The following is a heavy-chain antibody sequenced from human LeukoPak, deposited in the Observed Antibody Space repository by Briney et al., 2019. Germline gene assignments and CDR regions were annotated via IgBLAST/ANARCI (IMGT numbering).Heavy chain of an antibody. Sequence: GGSLRLSCAASGFTFSSYWMSWVRQAPGKGLEWVANIKQDGSEKYYVDSVKGRFTISRDNAKNSLYLQMNSLRADDTAVYYCAREQYCSSTSCYPLGTYYFDYWGQGTLVTVSS. CDR1: GFTFSSYW. J-gene: IGHJ4*02. CDR3: AREQYCSSTSCYPLGTYYFDY. D-gene: IGHD2-2*01. V-gene: IGHV3-7*01. CDR2: IKQDGSEK.